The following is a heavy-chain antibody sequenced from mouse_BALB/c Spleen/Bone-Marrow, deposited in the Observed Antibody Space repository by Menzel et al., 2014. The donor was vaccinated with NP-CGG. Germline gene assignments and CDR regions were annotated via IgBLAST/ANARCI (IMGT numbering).Heavy chain of an antibody. Sequence: VKLVESGAELMKPGASVKISCKATGYTFSSYWIEWVKQRPGHGLEWIGEILPGSGSTNYNEKFKGKATFTADTSSNTAYMQLSSLASEDSAVYYCARSTGTWDYRGQGTTLTVSS. J-gene: IGHJ2*01. D-gene: IGHD4-1*02. V-gene: IGHV1-9*01. CDR3: ARSTGTWDY. CDR2: ILPGSGST. CDR1: GYTFSSYW.